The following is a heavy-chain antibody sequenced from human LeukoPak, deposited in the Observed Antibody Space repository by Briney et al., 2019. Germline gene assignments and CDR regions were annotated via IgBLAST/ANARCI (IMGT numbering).Heavy chain of an antibody. CDR2: IYYSGST. CDR1: GGSIRSDY. Sequence: PSETLSLTCTVSGGSIRSDYWSWIRQPPGKGLEWIGYIYYSGSTNYNPSLKSRVTISVDTSKNQFSLKLSSVTAADTAVYYCARSYSNSYYYYGMDVWGQGTTVTVSS. J-gene: IGHJ6*02. D-gene: IGHD4-11*01. V-gene: IGHV4-59*01. CDR3: ARSYSNSYYYYGMDV.